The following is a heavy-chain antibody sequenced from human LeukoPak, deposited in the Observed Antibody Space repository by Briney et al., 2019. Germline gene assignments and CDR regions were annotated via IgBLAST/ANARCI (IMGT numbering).Heavy chain of an antibody. CDR2: IYYSGST. CDR3: ARGGGLARGARDAFDI. CDR1: GGSISSYY. J-gene: IGHJ3*02. D-gene: IGHD3-10*01. Sequence: SENLSLTCTVSGGSISSYYWSWIRQPPGKGLEWIGYIYYSGSTNYNPSLKSRVTISVDTSKNQFSLKLSSVTAADTAVYYCARGGGLARGARDAFDIWGQGTMVTVSS. V-gene: IGHV4-59*01.